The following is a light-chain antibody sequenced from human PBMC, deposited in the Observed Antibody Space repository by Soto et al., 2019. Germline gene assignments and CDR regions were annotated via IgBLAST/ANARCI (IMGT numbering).Light chain of an antibody. CDR3: QSYDTSLSGVV. J-gene: IGLJ2*01. Sequence: QAVVTQPPSVSGAPGQRVTISCTGSSSNIGAGYDVHWYQQLPQTAPKLLISGNSNRPSGVPDRFSGSKSGTSASLTITGLQAEDEAGYFCQSYDTSLSGVVFGGGTQLTVL. CDR2: GNS. CDR1: SSNIGAGYD. V-gene: IGLV1-40*01.